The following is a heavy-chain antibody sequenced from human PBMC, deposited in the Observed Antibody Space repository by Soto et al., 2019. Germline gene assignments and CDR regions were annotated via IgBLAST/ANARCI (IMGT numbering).Heavy chain of an antibody. D-gene: IGHD4-17*01. Sequence: PGGSLRLSCAASGFTFSNYAMSWVRQAPGKGLQWVSAISGSGDTTYYADSVKGRFTISRDNSKKTLYLQMNGLRAEDTAVYYCAKDQTAMTTLDFWGQGALVTVSS. CDR1: GFTFSNYA. CDR3: AKDQTAMTTLDF. V-gene: IGHV3-23*01. CDR2: ISGSGDTT. J-gene: IGHJ4*02.